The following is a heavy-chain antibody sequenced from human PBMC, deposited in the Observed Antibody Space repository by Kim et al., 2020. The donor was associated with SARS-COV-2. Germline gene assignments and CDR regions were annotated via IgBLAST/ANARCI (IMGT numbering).Heavy chain of an antibody. Sequence: NTVNPTYAQAFTGRFVFSLDTSVSTAYLQISSLKAEDTAVYYCARTRHMDVWGQGTTVTVSS. J-gene: IGHJ6*02. V-gene: IGHV7-4-1*02. CDR2: NTVNP. CDR3: ARTRHMDV.